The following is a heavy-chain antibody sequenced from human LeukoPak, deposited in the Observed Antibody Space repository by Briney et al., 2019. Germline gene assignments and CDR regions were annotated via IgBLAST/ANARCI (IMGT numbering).Heavy chain of an antibody. D-gene: IGHD6-13*01. CDR1: GGSFSGYY. CDR3: ARGQRSSSWLGRWYFDL. V-gene: IGHV4-34*01. Sequence: SETLSLTCAVYGGSFSGYYWSWIRQPPGKGLEWIGEINHSGSTNYNPSLKSRVTISVDTSKNQFSLKLSSVTAADTAVYYCARGQRSSSWLGRWYFDLWGRGTLVTVSS. CDR2: INHSGST. J-gene: IGHJ2*01.